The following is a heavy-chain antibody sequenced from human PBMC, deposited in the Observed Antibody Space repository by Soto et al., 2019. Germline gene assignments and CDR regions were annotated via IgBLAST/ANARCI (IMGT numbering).Heavy chain of an antibody. CDR3: ARKVPGSTTRPDYWYFDL. J-gene: IGHJ2*01. Sequence: EVQLLESGGGLVQPGGSLRLSCAASGFTFISYAMNWVRQAPGKGLQWVSAISGGGDATFYAVSVKGRFTSSSDNSRNAATLQMNSLGADDPAVYSSARKVPGSTTRPDYWYFDLWGRGTLVTVSS. V-gene: IGHV3-23*01. CDR1: GFTFISYA. D-gene: IGHD3-10*01. CDR2: ISGGGDAT.